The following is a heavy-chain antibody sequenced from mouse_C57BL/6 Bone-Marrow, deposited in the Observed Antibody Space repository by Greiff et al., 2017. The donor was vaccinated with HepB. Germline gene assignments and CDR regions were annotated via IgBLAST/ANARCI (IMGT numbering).Heavy chain of an antibody. CDR2: IWSGGST. J-gene: IGHJ2*01. CDR3: ARGASLLDFDY. D-gene: IGHD2-10*01. V-gene: IGHV2-2*01. Sequence: VQLQQSGPGLVQPSQSLSITCTVSGFSLTSYGVHWVRQSPGKGLEWLGVIWSGGSTDYNAAFISRLSISKDNSKSQVFFKMNSLQADDTAIYYCARGASLLDFDYWGQGTTLTVSS. CDR1: GFSLTSYG.